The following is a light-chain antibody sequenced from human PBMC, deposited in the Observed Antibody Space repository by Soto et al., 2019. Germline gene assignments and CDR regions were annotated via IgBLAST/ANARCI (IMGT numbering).Light chain of an antibody. CDR3: QQTNSFPPT. CDR1: QGIGSW. V-gene: IGKV1D-12*01. J-gene: IGKJ4*01. CDR2: AAS. Sequence: DIQLAQSPSSVSASVRDRVTITCRASQGIGSWLAWYQQKPGKAPKLLIYAASSLQSGVPSRFSGSGSGTDFTLTISSLQPEDFASYHCQQTNSFPPTFGGGTKVEIQ.